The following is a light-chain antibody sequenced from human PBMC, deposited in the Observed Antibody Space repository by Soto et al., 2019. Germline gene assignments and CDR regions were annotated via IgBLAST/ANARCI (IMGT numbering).Light chain of an antibody. Sequence: EVLLTQSPATLPVSPGESVTLSCRASQSINTFLAWYQQKPGQAPRLLIYDASSRAAGVPARFSGRGSGTDFTLTINSLEPEDFAVYHCQQRSIWPLTFGGGTRVE. CDR2: DAS. J-gene: IGKJ4*01. CDR1: QSINTF. V-gene: IGKV3-11*01. CDR3: QQRSIWPLT.